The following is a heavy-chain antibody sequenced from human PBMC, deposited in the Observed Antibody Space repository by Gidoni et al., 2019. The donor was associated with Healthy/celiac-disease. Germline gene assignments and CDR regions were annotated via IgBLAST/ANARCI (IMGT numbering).Heavy chain of an antibody. Sequence: EVQLVESGGGLVQPGSSLRLSCAASGFTFDDYAMHWVRQAPGKGLEWVSGISWNSGSIGYADSVKGRFTISRDNAKNSLYLQMNSLRAEDTALYYCAKDSKDDSSGYYDSWGQGTLVTVSS. J-gene: IGHJ4*02. V-gene: IGHV3-9*01. CDR3: AKDSKDDSSGYYDS. CDR1: GFTFDDYA. D-gene: IGHD3-22*01. CDR2: ISWNSGSI.